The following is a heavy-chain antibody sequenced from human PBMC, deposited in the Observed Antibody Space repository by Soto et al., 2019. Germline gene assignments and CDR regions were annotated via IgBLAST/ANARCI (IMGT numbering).Heavy chain of an antibody. CDR3: AKDLYGAVAGSPDFDY. Sequence: EVQLLESGGGLVQPGGSLRLSCAAPGFTFSSYAMSWVRQAPGKGLEWVSTISGSGGSTYYADSVKGRFTISRDNSKNTLYLQMNSLGAEDTGVYYCAKDLYGAVAGSPDFDYWGQGTLVTVSS. CDR1: GFTFSSYA. V-gene: IGHV3-23*01. D-gene: IGHD6-19*01. CDR2: ISGSGGST. J-gene: IGHJ4*02.